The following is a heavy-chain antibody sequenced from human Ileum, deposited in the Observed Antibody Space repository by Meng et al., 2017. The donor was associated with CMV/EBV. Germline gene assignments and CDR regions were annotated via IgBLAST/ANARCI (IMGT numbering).Heavy chain of an antibody. CDR3: AKDPPGCGSRSDRYFQH. J-gene: IGHJ1*01. D-gene: IGHD3-10*01. CDR2: ISGSGGRT. Sequence: TFSDCSIRWVRQAPGKGLQWVSTISGSGGRTYYADSVEGRFTISRDNSKNTLYLQMDRLRAEDTAVSYCAKDPPGCGSRSDRYFQHWGQGTLVTVSS. CDR1: TFSDCS. V-gene: IGHV3-23*01.